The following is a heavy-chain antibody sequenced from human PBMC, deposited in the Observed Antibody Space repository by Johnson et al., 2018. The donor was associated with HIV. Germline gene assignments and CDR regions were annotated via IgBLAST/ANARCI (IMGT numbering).Heavy chain of an antibody. CDR2: IYRGGST. V-gene: IGHV3-66*01. Sequence: VQLVESGGGLVQPGGSLRLSCAASGFTVSSHFMTWVRQAPGKGLEWVSVIYRGGSTYYADSVKGRFTISRDNAKSSLYLQMNGLRAEDTAVYYCARASTTVTTGDDAFDIWGQGTMVTVSS. CDR1: GFTVSSHF. CDR3: ARASTTVTTGDDAFDI. D-gene: IGHD4-17*01. J-gene: IGHJ3*02.